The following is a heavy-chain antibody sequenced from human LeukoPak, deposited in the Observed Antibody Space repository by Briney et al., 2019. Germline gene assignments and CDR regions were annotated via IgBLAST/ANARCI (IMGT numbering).Heavy chain of an antibody. Sequence: GGFLRLSCAASGFTFSTFDMSWVRQAPGKGLEWVSSISASGSRTYYADSGKGRFTISRDNTRDTLYLQMNSLRAEDTAVYYCAKDSSVLVASDDYWGQGTLVTVSS. V-gene: IGHV3-23*01. D-gene: IGHD2-8*02. CDR3: AKDSSVLVASDDY. CDR2: ISASGSRT. J-gene: IGHJ4*02. CDR1: GFTFSTFD.